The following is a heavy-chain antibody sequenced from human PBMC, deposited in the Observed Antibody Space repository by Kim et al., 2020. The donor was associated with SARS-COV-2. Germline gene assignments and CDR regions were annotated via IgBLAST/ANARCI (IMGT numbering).Heavy chain of an antibody. J-gene: IGHJ4*02. D-gene: IGHD5-18*01. Sequence: GGSLRLFCAASGFSVSNYGMHWVRQAPGKGLEWVTVMSFDGGTIFYADSVKGRFTISRDNSKNTLYLQMNSLKTDDTAVYYCARGRGYTYGFYEWGKGT. CDR2: MSFDGGTI. CDR1: GFSVSNYG. CDR3: ARGRGYTYGFYE. V-gene: IGHV3-30-3*01.